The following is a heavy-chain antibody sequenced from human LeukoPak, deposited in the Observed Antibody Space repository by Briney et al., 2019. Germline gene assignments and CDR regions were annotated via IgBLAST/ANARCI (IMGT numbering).Heavy chain of an antibody. CDR3: ARQKLGGVTAFDY. D-gene: IGHD2-21*02. V-gene: IGHV4-59*06. CDR2: IYYSGST. CDR1: GGSISSYY. Sequence: SETLSLTCTVSGGSISSYYWSWIRQPPGKGLEWIGYIYYSGSTYCNPSLKSRLIISVDTSKNQFSLKLSSVTAADTAVYYCARQKLGGVTAFDYWGQGTLVTVSS. J-gene: IGHJ4*02.